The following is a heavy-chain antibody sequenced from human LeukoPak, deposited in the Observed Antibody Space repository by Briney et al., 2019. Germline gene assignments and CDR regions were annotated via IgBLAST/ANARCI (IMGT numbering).Heavy chain of an antibody. CDR2: ISYDGSNK. CDR1: GFTFSSYA. CDR3: ARGKGDSSSWLDY. Sequence: GGTLRLSCAASGFTFSSYAMHWVRQATGKGLEWVAVISYDGSNKYYADSVKGRFTISRDNSKNTLYLQMNSLRAEDTAVYYCARGKGDSSSWLDYWGQGTLVTVSS. D-gene: IGHD6-13*01. V-gene: IGHV3-30*04. J-gene: IGHJ4*02.